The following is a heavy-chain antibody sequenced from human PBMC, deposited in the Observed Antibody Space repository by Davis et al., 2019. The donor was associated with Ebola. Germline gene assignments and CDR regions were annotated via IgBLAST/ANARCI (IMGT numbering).Heavy chain of an antibody. CDR1: GFTFSDYS. J-gene: IGHJ6*02. D-gene: IGHD2-15*01. Sequence: PGGSLRLSCAASGFTFSDYSMYWVRQAPGKGLEWVSHVGASGDHISYADSVKGRFIISRDNAQNSLYLHLNSLRDEDTAVYFCARRILSPSRGGMDVWGRGTTVIVSS. CDR3: ARRILSPSRGGMDV. CDR2: VGASGDHI. V-gene: IGHV3-48*02.